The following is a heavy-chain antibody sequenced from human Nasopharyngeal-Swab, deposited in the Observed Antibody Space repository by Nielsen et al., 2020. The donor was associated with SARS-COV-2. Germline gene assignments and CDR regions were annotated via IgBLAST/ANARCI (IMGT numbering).Heavy chain of an antibody. CDR1: GFTFSSYS. Sequence: GESLKISCAASGFTFSSYSMNWVRQAPGKGLEWVSYISSSSSTMYYADSVKGRFTISRDNAKNSLYLQMNSLRDEDTAVYYCARDRWAARSFDYWGQGTLVTVSS. CDR3: ARDRWAARSFDY. J-gene: IGHJ4*02. D-gene: IGHD6-6*01. CDR2: ISSSSSTM. V-gene: IGHV3-48*02.